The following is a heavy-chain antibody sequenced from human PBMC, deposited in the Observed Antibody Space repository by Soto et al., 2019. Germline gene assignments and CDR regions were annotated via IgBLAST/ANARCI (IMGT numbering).Heavy chain of an antibody. CDR1: GGSISSGDYY. CDR3: ARYPPPYDSRGNWFDP. Sequence: SETLSLTCTVSGGSISSGDYYWSWIRQPPGKGLEWIGYIYYSGSTYYNPSLKSRVTISVDTSKNQFSLKLSSVTAADTAVYYCARYPPPYDSRGNWFDPWGQGTLVTVSS. J-gene: IGHJ5*02. CDR2: IYYSGST. D-gene: IGHD3-22*01. V-gene: IGHV4-30-4*01.